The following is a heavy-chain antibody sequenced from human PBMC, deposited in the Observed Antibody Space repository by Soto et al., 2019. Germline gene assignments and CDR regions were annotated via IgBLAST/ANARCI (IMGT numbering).Heavy chain of an antibody. D-gene: IGHD3-10*01. CDR2: IYHSGST. CDR3: ARVQNYYGSGSYYKVLWFDP. Sequence: PSETLSLTCAVSGGSISSGGYSWSWSRQPPGKGLEWIGYIYHSGSTYHNPSLKSRVTISVDRSKNQCSLKLSSVTVADTAVYYCARVQNYYGSGSYYKVLWFDPWGQGTLVTVSS. V-gene: IGHV4-30-2*01. J-gene: IGHJ5*02. CDR1: GGSISSGGYS.